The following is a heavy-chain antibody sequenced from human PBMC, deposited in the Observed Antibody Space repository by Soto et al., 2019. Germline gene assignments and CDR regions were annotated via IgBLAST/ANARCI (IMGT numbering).Heavy chain of an antibody. J-gene: IGHJ4*02. Sequence: SENLCLTCSLSGASITSTTYFWAWIRQPPGKGLVWVGSIYYGGKTHYNPSLKSRNTISVDRSRNQFSLQVSSVTAADMDVYYCAKNLPRTGRFAYCGQRTVVTVSS. CDR1: GASITSTTYF. CDR3: AKNLPRTGRFAY. V-gene: IGHV4-39*01. CDR2: IYYGGKT.